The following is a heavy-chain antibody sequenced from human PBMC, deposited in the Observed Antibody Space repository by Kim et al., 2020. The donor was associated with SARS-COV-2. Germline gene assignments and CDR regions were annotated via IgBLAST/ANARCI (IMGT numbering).Heavy chain of an antibody. D-gene: IGHD1-26*01. V-gene: IGHV4-59*01. CDR1: GGSINAYY. Sequence: SETLSLTCTVSGGSINAYYWSWLRLPPGKGLEWIGYIHHSGNTNHNPSLKGRVTIPMNTSKSQFSLRLTSVTAAATALYYCARAHSGGYNDYWGGGTLVT. J-gene: IGHJ4*02. CDR2: IHHSGNT. CDR3: ARAHSGGYNDY.